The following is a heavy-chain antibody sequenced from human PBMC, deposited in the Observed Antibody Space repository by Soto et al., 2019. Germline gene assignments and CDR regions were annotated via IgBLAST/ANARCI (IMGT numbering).Heavy chain of an antibody. CDR2: IYYSGST. CDR3: AREYCSSTRCYGVFDI. D-gene: IGHD2-2*01. J-gene: IGHJ3*02. Sequence: SETLSLTCTVSGGSISSYYWSWIRQPPGKGLEWIGYIYYSGSTNYNPSLKSRVTISVDTSKNQFSLKLSSVTAADTAVYYCAREYCSSTRCYGVFDIWGQGTMVTVSS. CDR1: GGSISSYY. V-gene: IGHV4-59*01.